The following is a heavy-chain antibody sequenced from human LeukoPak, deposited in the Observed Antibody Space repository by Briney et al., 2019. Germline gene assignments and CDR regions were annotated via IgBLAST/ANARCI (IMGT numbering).Heavy chain of an antibody. CDR2: INPSGGST. CDR3: ARAKGLFDH. CDR1: GYTFAIYY. V-gene: IGHV1-46*01. Sequence: ASVEVSCKASGYTFAIYYIHWVRQAPGQGLEWMGIINPSGGSTSYTQKFQGRLTMTRDTSTSTVYMELSSLRYEDTAVYYCARAKGLFDHWGQGTLVTVSS. J-gene: IGHJ4*02.